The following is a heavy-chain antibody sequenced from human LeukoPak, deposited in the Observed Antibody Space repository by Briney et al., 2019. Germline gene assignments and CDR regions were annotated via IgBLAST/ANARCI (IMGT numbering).Heavy chain of an antibody. Sequence: PGGSLRLSCAASGFTFSNYWMHWVRQAPGKGLVWVSRIHSDGSSTTYADSVKGRLTISRDNAKNTLYLQMNSLRAEDTAVYYCAKGGSKAPDYWGQGTLVTVSS. V-gene: IGHV3-74*01. D-gene: IGHD4-11*01. CDR3: AKGGSKAPDY. J-gene: IGHJ4*02. CDR2: IHSDGSST. CDR1: GFTFSNYW.